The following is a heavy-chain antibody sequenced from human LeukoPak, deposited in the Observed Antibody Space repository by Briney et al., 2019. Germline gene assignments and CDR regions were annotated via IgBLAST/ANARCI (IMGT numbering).Heavy chain of an antibody. CDR2: INPNSGVA. Sequence: AASMKVSCKASGYTFTAYYIHWVRQAPGQGLEWMGWINPNSGVADYAQKFQGRVTMTRDTSTSTVYMDLSSLRSDDTAVYYCARDVASHMGPANYFDYWGQGALVIVSS. CDR1: GYTFTAYY. J-gene: IGHJ4*02. CDR3: ARDVASHMGPANYFDY. D-gene: IGHD2-2*01. V-gene: IGHV1-2*02.